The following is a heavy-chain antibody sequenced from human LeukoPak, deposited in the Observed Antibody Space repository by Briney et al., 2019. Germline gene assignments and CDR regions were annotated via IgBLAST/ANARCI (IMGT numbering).Heavy chain of an antibody. D-gene: IGHD6-13*01. CDR1: GDSISSNNW. Sequence: SETLSLTCAVSGDSISSNNWWSWVRQPTGKGLEWIGEISHSGSTNYNPSLQSRVTISVGKSKNQFSLKVSSVTAADTAVYYCARGEGYTSTWYQPHFDYWGQGTLVTVSS. J-gene: IGHJ4*02. CDR3: ARGEGYTSTWYQPHFDY. V-gene: IGHV4-4*02. CDR2: ISHSGST.